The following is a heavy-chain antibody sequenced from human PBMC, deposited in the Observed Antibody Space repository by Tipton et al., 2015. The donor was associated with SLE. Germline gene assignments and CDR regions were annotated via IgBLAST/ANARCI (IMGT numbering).Heavy chain of an antibody. D-gene: IGHD1-26*01. Sequence: SLRLSCAASGFTFSSSWMNWVRLAPGKGLEWVANIKEDGSEKHYVDSVKDRLTISRDNAKNSLYLQMNSLRDEDTAVYYCARGPILGAYYYYMDVWGKGTTVTVSS. CDR3: ARGPILGAYYYYMDV. CDR2: IKEDGSEK. CDR1: GFTFSSSW. J-gene: IGHJ6*03. V-gene: IGHV3-7*01.